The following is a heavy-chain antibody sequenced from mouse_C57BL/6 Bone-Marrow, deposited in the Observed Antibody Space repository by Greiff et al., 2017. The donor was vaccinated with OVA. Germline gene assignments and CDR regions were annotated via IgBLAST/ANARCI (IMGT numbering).Heavy chain of an antibody. D-gene: IGHD1-1*02. V-gene: IGHV1-4*01. CDR2: INPSSGYT. J-gene: IGHJ4*01. Sequence: VKLVESGAELARPGASVKMSCKASGYTFTSYTMHWVKQRPGQGLEWIGYINPSSGYTKYNQKFKDKATLTADKSSSTAYMQLSSLTSEDSAVYYCARGGSYWAMDYWGQGTSVTVSS. CDR3: ARGGSYWAMDY. CDR1: GYTFTSYT.